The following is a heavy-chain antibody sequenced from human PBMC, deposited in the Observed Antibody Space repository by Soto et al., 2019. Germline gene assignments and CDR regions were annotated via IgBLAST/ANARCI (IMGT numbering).Heavy chain of an antibody. CDR1: GYTFVNYE. CDR2: MNPHSGDT. Sequence: QVQLVQSGAEVKKPEASVKVSCKASGYTFVNYEINWVRQATGQGLEWLGWMNPHSGDTFYAQNFQGRVTMTRNTSITTAYMELNSLKSEDTAVYYCARQQAMDYWGQGTMVTVSS. V-gene: IGHV1-8*01. CDR3: ARQQAMDY. J-gene: IGHJ4*02.